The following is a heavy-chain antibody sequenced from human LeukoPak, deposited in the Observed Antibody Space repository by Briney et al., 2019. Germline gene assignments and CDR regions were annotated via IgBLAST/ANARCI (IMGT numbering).Heavy chain of an antibody. Sequence: KASETLSLTCTVSGGSISSSSYYWGWIRQPPGKGLEWIGSIYYSGSTYYNPSLKSRVTISVDTSKNQFSLKLSSVTAADTAVYYCASTVAGIGYFDYWGQGTLVTVSS. D-gene: IGHD6-19*01. CDR3: ASTVAGIGYFDY. CDR1: GGSISSSSYY. J-gene: IGHJ4*02. V-gene: IGHV4-39*07. CDR2: IYYSGST.